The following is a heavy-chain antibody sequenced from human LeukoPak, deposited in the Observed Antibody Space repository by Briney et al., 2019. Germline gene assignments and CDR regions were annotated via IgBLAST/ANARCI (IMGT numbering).Heavy chain of an antibody. CDR3: ASLGYCSSTSCPTA. J-gene: IGHJ5*02. CDR2: INSDGSST. CDR1: GFTFSTYW. D-gene: IGHD2-2*01. V-gene: IGHV3-74*01. Sequence: GGSLRLSCAASGFTFSTYWMHWVRQAPGKGLVWVSRINSDGSSTSYADSVKGRFTISRDNAKKTLYLQMNSLRAEDPAVYYCASLGYCSSTSCPTAWGQGTLVTVSS.